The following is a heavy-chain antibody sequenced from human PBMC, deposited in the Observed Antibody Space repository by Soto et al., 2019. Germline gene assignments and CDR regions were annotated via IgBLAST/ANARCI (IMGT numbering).Heavy chain of an antibody. CDR3: ARDLRADTDAGVYYYGIDV. V-gene: IGHV1-69*13. J-gene: IGHJ6*02. CDR2: IIPIFGTA. D-gene: IGHD2-8*01. CDR1: GGTFSSYA. Sequence: SVKVSCKASGGTFSSYAISWVRQAPGQGLEWMGGIIPIFGTANYAQKFQGRVTITADESTSTAYMELSSLRSEDTAVYYCARDLRADTDAGVYYYGIDVWGQGTTVTVYS.